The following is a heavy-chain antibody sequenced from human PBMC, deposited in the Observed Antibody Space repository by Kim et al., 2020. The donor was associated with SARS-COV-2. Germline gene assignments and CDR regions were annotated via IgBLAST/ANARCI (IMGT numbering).Heavy chain of an antibody. CDR2: IYYSGST. Sequence: SETLSLTCTVSGGSISSYYWSWIRQPPGKGLEWIGYIYYSGSTNYNPSLKSRVTISVDTSKNQFSLKLSSVTAADTAVYYCARENRIAAALSPDAFDIWGQGTMVTVSS. CDR1: GGSISSYY. D-gene: IGHD6-13*01. V-gene: IGHV4-59*01. J-gene: IGHJ3*02. CDR3: ARENRIAAALSPDAFDI.